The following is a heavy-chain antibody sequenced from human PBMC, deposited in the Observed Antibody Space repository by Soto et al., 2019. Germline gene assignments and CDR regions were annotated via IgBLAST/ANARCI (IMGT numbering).Heavy chain of an antibody. CDR2: IRTRDYGATT. J-gene: IGHJ5*02. D-gene: IGHD3-16*01. V-gene: IGHV3-49*04. CDR1: GSGFDESA. Sequence: GGSLRLSCTGSGSGFDESALSWVRQGPGKGLEWVGFIRTRDYGATTRYAASVKDRFTMSRDDSKNIVYLHMNSLKVEDTAMYYCTNGDVFGPFDTWGQGTQVTVSS. CDR3: TNGDVFGPFDT.